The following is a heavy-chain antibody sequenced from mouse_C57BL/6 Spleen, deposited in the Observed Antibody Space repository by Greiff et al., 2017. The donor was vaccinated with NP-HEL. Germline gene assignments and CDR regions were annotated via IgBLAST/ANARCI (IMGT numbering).Heavy chain of an antibody. CDR2: ISSGGSYT. Sequence: EVQLVESGGDLVKPGGSLKLSCAASGFTFSSYGMSWVRQTPDKRLEWVATISSGGSYTCYPDSVKGRFTISRDNAKNTLYLQMSSLKSEDTAMYYCARKGYYYGSSYEFDYWGQGTTLTVSS. J-gene: IGHJ2*01. D-gene: IGHD1-1*01. V-gene: IGHV5-6*01. CDR3: ARKGYYYGSSYEFDY. CDR1: GFTFSSYG.